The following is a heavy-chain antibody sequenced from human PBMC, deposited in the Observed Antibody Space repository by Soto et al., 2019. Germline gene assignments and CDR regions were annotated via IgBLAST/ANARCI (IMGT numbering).Heavy chain of an antibody. CDR3: ARGEFEAGFWSGYYSRLDV. CDR2: INHSGST. Sequence: SETLSLTCAVYGGSFSGYYWSWIRQPPGKGLEWIGEINHSGSTNYNPSLKSRVTISVDTSKNQFSLKLSSVTAADTAVYYCARGEFEAGFWSGYYSRLDVWGQGTTVTVSS. J-gene: IGHJ6*02. D-gene: IGHD3-3*01. CDR1: GGSFSGYY. V-gene: IGHV4-34*01.